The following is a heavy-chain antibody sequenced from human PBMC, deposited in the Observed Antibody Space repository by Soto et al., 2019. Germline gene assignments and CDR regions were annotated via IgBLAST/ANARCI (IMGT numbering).Heavy chain of an antibody. V-gene: IGHV1-18*04. D-gene: IGHD3-10*01. CDR3: ARDLDPSGSYYTDY. J-gene: IGHJ4*02. Sequence: ASVKVSCKASGYNFMPYGVNWVRQAPGQGLEWMGWISPWRGNTNYAQSFQGRVTMTTDTSTSTAYMELRSLTSDDTAVYYCARDLDPSGSYYTDYWGPGTLVTVSS. CDR1: GYNFMPYG. CDR2: ISPWRGNT.